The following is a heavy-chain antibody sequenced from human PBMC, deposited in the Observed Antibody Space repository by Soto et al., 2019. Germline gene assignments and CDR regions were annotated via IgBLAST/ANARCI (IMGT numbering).Heavy chain of an antibody. V-gene: IGHV4-39*01. Sequence: QLQLQESGPGLVKPSETLSLTCTVSGGSISSSGYYWGWIRQSPGKGLEWIGNIYPDGRTYYNPSLRSRVALAIGTSPNQFSLNLSSVAASDTAVYYCATQQSSSAAHSYGMDVWGVGTTVTVSS. D-gene: IGHD2-15*01. J-gene: IGHJ6*04. CDR3: ATQQSSSAAHSYGMDV. CDR2: IYPDGRT. CDR1: GGSISSSGYY.